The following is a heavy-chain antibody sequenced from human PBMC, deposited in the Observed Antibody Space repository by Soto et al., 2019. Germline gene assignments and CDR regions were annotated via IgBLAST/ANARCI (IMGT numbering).Heavy chain of an antibody. V-gene: IGHV1-18*01. CDR1: GYTFTSYG. CDR2: ISAYNGDT. D-gene: IGHD6-13*01. Sequence: QVQLVQSGAEVKKPGASVKVSCKASGYTFTSYGISWVRQAPGQGLEWMGWISAYNGDTNYAQKLQGRVTMTTDTSTSTAYMELRSLRSDDTAVYYCARVGTGYSSSWYYYYGMDVWGQGTTVTVSS. J-gene: IGHJ6*02. CDR3: ARVGTGYSSSWYYYYGMDV.